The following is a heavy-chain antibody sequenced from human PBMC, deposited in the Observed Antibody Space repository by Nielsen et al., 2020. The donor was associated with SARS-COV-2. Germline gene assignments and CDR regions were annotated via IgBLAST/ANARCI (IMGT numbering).Heavy chain of an antibody. Sequence: GESLKISCAASGFTFDDYAMHWVRQAPGKGLEWVSGINWNGGSTGYADSVKGRFTISRDNAKNSLYLQMNSLRAEDTALYYCAKLPMDDYGDFDTDYWGQGTLVTVSS. D-gene: IGHD4-17*01. CDR3: AKLPMDDYGDFDTDY. J-gene: IGHJ4*02. V-gene: IGHV3-20*04. CDR1: GFTFDDYA. CDR2: INWNGGST.